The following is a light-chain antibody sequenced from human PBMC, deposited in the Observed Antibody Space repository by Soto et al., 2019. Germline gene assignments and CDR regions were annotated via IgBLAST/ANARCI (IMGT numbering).Light chain of an antibody. Sequence: DIQMTQSPSSLSASVGDRVTITCRPSQSISSFLNWYQQKPGKAPKLLIYAASSLQSGVPSRFSGSGSGTDFTLTISSLQPEDFATYYCQQSYSTTRTFGQGTKVDIK. CDR1: QSISSF. J-gene: IGKJ1*01. CDR3: QQSYSTTRT. V-gene: IGKV1-39*01. CDR2: AAS.